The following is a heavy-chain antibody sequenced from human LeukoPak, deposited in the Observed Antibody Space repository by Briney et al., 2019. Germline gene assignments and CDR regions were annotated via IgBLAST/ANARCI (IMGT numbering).Heavy chain of an antibody. CDR3: ARDQIAARPRSGLDY. V-gene: IGHV3-21*01. D-gene: IGHD6-6*01. J-gene: IGHJ4*02. CDR1: GFTFSRYS. CDR2: ISTSGSYI. Sequence: GGSLRLSCAASGFTFSRYSMNWVRQAPGKGLEWVSSISTSGSYINYADSVKGRFIVSRDNVKNSLYLQMDSLRAEDTAVYYCARDQIAARPRSGLDYWGQGTLVTVSS.